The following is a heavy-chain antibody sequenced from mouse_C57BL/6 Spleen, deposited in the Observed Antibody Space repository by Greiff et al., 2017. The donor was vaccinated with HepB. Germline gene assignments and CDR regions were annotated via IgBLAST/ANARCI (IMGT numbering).Heavy chain of an antibody. CDR2: IYPGSGNT. D-gene: IGHD1-1*01. CDR1: GYTFTDYY. V-gene: IGHV1-76*01. Sequence: QVQLQQSGAELVRPGASVKLSCKASGYTFTDYYINWVKQRPGQGLEWIARIYPGSGNTYYNEKFKGKATLTAEKSSSTAYMQLSSLTSEDSAVYFCARWHGSRRYFDVWGTGTTVTVSS. J-gene: IGHJ1*03. CDR3: ARWHGSRRYFDV.